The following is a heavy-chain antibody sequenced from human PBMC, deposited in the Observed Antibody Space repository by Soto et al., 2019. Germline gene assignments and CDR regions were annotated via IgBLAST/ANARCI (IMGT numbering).Heavy chain of an antibody. CDR1: GGTFSSYA. CDR2: IIPIFGTA. CDR3: AREWFEYYYYYGMDV. J-gene: IGHJ6*02. D-gene: IGHD3-10*01. V-gene: IGHV1-69*06. Sequence: ASVNVSCKASGGTFSSYAISWVRQAPGQGLEWMGGIIPIFGTANYAQKFQGRVTITADKSTSTAYMELSSLRSEDTAVYYCAREWFEYYYYYGMDVWGQGTTVTVSS.